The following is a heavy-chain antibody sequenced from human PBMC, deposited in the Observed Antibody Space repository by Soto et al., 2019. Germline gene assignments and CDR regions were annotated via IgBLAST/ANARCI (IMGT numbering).Heavy chain of an antibody. CDR3: AREPTSVDY. CDR1: CYTFTSYG. CDR2: SSAYNGNT. J-gene: IGHJ4*02. Sequence: QVQLVQSGAEVKKPGASVKVSCKASCYTFTSYGISWVRQAPGQRLEWMGWSSAYNGNTKYEQKLQGRVTMTTDTSTSTANMELRSLRSDETAVYYCAREPTSVDYRGQGTLVTVSS. V-gene: IGHV1-18*01.